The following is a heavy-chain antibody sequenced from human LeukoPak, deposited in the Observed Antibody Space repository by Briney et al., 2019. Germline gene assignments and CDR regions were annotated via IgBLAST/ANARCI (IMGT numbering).Heavy chain of an antibody. CDR3: ARGRGSWYGVYFDY. CDR1: GSTFSYYG. V-gene: IGHV3-30*03. Sequence: GGSLRLSCAASGSTFSYYGIHWVRQAPGKGLEWVAVISYDATNKYYTDSVKGRFTISRDNSKNTLYLQMNSLRTEDTAVYYCARGRGSWYGVYFDYWGQGTLVTVSS. J-gene: IGHJ4*02. CDR2: ISYDATNK. D-gene: IGHD6-13*01.